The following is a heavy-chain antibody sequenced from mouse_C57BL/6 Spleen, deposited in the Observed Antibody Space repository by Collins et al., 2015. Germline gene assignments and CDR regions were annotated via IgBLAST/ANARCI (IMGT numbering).Heavy chain of an antibody. V-gene: IGHV1-5*01. CDR1: GYTFTSYW. CDR3: TRYRQLRLRGDWFAY. CDR2: IYPGNSDT. J-gene: IGHJ3*01. Sequence: EVQLQQSGTVLARPGASVKMSCKTSGYTFTSYWMHWVKQRPGQGLEWIGAIYPGNSDTSYNQKFKGKAKLTAVTSASTAYMELSSLTNEDSAVYYCTRYRQLRLRGDWFAYWGQGTLVTVSA. D-gene: IGHD3-2*02.